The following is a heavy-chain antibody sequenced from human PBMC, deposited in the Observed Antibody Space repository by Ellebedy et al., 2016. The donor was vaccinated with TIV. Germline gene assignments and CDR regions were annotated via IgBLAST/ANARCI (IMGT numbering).Heavy chain of an antibody. D-gene: IGHD1-1*01. CDR2: IYTSGST. Sequence: SETLSLTXAVYGGSFSGYYWSWIRQPAGKGLEWIGRIYTSGSTNYNPSLKSRVTMSVDTSKNQFSLKLSSVTAADTAVYYCARDQTTVRQHYYMDVWGKGTTVTVSS. V-gene: IGHV4-4*07. CDR3: ARDQTTVRQHYYMDV. J-gene: IGHJ6*03. CDR1: GGSFSGYY.